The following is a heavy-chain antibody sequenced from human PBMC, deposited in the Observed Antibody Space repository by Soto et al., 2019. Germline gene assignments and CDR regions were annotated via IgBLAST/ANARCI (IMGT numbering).Heavy chain of an antibody. V-gene: IGHV1-46*01. CDR1: RDTFTSYY. Sequence: ASVKVSCKAPRDTFTSYYINWVRQAPGQGLEWMGVINPHGGSTAYAQKFKGRVTLTRDTSASTVYMEVSSLTSEDTAMYYCARSSGGNFGIIIEGTNCFAPWGQGTLVTVSS. J-gene: IGHJ5*02. CDR2: INPHGGST. D-gene: IGHD1-26*01. CDR3: ARSSGGNFGIIIEGTNCFAP.